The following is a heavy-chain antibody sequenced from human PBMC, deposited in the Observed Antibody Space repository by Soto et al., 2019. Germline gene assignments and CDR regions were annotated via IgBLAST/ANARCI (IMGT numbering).Heavy chain of an antibody. V-gene: IGHV4-4*02. J-gene: IGHJ4*02. D-gene: IGHD6-13*01. CDR1: GGSISSTKW. Sequence: XTLSLPSAVSGGSISSTKWWTWVLQSPGRGLEWIGEIYHSGTTNCRPSLKSRVNIALDISTNHLSMTLISVPAEDTAVYYCAFPATADFAYWGKGILATVSS. CDR3: AFPATADFAY. CDR2: IYHSGTT.